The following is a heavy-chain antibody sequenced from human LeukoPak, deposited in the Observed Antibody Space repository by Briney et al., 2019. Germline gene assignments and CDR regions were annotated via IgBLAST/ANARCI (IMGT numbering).Heavy chain of an antibody. Sequence: GGSLRLSCAASGFTVSSNYMSWVRQAPGKGLEWVSVIYSGGSTYYADSVKGRFTISRDNSKNTLYLQMNSLRAEDTAVYYCARVVEDYGDYIFDYWGQGTLVTVSS. CDR1: GFTVSSNY. V-gene: IGHV3-66*01. CDR3: ARVVEDYGDYIFDY. CDR2: IYSGGST. J-gene: IGHJ4*02. D-gene: IGHD4-17*01.